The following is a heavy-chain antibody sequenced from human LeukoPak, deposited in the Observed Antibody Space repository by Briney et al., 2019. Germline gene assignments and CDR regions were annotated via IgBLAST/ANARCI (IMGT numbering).Heavy chain of an antibody. Sequence: PGGSLRLSCAASGFTFSDYYMSWIRQAPGKGLEWVSYITSSSSYTNYADSVKGRFTISRDNAKNSLSLQMNSLRAEDTAVYYCARDWPTIAAAGTIPEYFQHWGQGTLVTVSS. CDR2: ITSSSSYT. J-gene: IGHJ1*01. CDR1: GFTFSDYY. D-gene: IGHD6-13*01. CDR3: ARDWPTIAAAGTIPEYFQH. V-gene: IGHV3-11*06.